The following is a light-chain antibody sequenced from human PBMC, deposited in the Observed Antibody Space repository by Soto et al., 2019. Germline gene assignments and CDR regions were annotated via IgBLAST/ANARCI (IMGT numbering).Light chain of an antibody. V-gene: IGKV2-28*01. CDR1: QSLLHSNGYHH. Sequence: DIVMTQSPLSLPVTPGEPASISCRSSQSLLHSNGYHHLDWYLQKPGQSPQLLIYWGSYRASGVPERFSGSGSGTDFTLKISRVEAEDVGVYYCMHSLQILPLTFGGGNKVEI. J-gene: IGKJ4*01. CDR2: WGS. CDR3: MHSLQILPLT.